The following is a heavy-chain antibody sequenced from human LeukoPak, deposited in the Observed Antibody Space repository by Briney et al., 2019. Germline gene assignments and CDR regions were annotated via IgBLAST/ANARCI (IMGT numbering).Heavy chain of an antibody. J-gene: IGHJ4*02. Sequence: SQTLSLTCTVSAGSISSGGYYWSWIRLHPGKGLEWIGYIYYSGSTYYNPSLKSRVTISVDTSKNQFSLKLSYVTAADTGVYYCARGGYDFWSGYYSDYFDYWGQGTLVTVSS. CDR3: ARGGYDFWSGYYSDYFDY. D-gene: IGHD3-3*01. CDR1: AGSISSGGYY. V-gene: IGHV4-31*03. CDR2: IYYSGST.